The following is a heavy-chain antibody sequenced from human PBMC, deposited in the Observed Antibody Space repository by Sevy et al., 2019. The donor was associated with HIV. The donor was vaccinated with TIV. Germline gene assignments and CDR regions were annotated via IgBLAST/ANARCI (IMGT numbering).Heavy chain of an antibody. CDR2: IYYSGRT. J-gene: IGHJ6*03. D-gene: IGHD4-4*01. Sequence: SETLSLTCTVSGGSISSSSYYWGWIRQPPGKGLEWIGSIYYSGRTYYNPSLKSRVTISVDTSKNQFSLKLSAVTAADTAVYYCARHVYDSNLNYYYYYYMDVWGKGTTVTVSS. CDR3: ARHVYDSNLNYYYYYYMDV. CDR1: GGSISSSSYY. V-gene: IGHV4-39*01.